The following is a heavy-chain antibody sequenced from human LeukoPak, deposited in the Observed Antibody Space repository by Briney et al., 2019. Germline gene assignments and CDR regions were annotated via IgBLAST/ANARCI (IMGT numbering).Heavy chain of an antibody. CDR1: GFTFSSYW. V-gene: IGHV3-74*01. D-gene: IGHD3-9*01. CDR3: ARAYYDILTGYPEVDY. CDR2: INSDGSST. J-gene: IGHJ4*02. Sequence: PGGSLRLSCAASGFTFSSYWMHWVRQAPGKGLVWVSRINSDGSSTNYADSVKGRFTISRDNAKNTLYLQMNSLRAEDTAVHYCARAYYDILTGYPEVDYWGQGTLVTVSS.